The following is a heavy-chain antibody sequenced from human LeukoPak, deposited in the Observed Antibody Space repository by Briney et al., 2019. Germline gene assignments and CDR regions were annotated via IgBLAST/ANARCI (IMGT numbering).Heavy chain of an antibody. CDR1: GGTFSSYA. J-gene: IGHJ4*02. V-gene: IGHV1-69*01. Sequence: XVKVSCKASGGTFSSYAISWVRQAPGQGLEWMGGIIPIFGTANYAQKFQGRVTITADESTSTAYMELSSLRSEDTAVYYCARDPAPYCSSTSCYLWGQGTLVTVSS. CDR3: ARDPAPYCSSTSCYL. CDR2: IIPIFGTA. D-gene: IGHD2-2*01.